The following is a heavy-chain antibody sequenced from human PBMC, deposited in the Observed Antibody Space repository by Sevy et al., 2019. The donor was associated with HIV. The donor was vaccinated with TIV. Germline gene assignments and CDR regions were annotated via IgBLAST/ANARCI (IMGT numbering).Heavy chain of an antibody. V-gene: IGHV3-53*01. CDR1: GFTVSSNY. Sequence: GGSLRLSCAASGFTVSSNYMSWVRQAPGKGLEWVSIIFSGGGTYYADSVQGRFTISRDNSKNMVYLQMNSLRAEDTAVFDWARGATFYSDSSGRVLSVLGAFDIWGRGTMVTVSS. J-gene: IGHJ3*02. CDR3: ARGATFYSDSSGRVLSVLGAFDI. CDR2: IFSGGGT. D-gene: IGHD3-22*01.